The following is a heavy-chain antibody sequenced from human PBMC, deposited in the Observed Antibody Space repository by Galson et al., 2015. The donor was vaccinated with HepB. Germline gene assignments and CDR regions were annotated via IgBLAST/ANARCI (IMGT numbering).Heavy chain of an antibody. V-gene: IGHV3-23*01. CDR3: AKDFNWPEGS. Sequence: SLRLSCAASGFIFSAFDMHWVRQAPGKGPEWVSNIHTSGDRTYYADSVEGRFTISRDNSKNTLYLQMNSRRAEDTAIYYCAKDFNWPEGSWGQGTLVTVSS. CDR2: IHTSGDRT. CDR1: GFIFSAFD. D-gene: IGHD3-9*01. J-gene: IGHJ5*02.